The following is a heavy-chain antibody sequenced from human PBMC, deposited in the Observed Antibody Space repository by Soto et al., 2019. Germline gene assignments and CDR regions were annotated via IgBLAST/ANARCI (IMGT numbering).Heavy chain of an antibody. CDR2: IIPIFGTA. Sequence: QVQLVQSGAEVKKPGSSVKVSCKASGGTFSSYAISWVRQAPGQGLEWMGGIIPIFGTADYAEKFQGRVTITADDITSTAYMEQRSLRSEDTAVYYCARHLGGNHYYYGMDVWGQGTTVTVSS. V-gene: IGHV1-69*12. D-gene: IGHD3-16*01. CDR1: GGTFSSYA. CDR3: ARHLGGNHYYYGMDV. J-gene: IGHJ6*02.